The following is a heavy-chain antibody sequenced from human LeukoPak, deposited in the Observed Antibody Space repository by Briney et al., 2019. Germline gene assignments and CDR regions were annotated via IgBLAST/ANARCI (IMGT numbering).Heavy chain of an antibody. D-gene: IGHD3-10*01. CDR1: GGSISSYY. Sequence: PSETLSLTCTVSGGSISSYYWSWIRQPPGKGLEWIGEINHSGSTNYNPSLKSRVTTSVDTSNSQFSLKLSSVTAADTAVYYCARRVRGVNDAFDIWGQGSMVTVSS. V-gene: IGHV4-34*01. CDR3: ARRVRGVNDAFDI. CDR2: INHSGST. J-gene: IGHJ3*02.